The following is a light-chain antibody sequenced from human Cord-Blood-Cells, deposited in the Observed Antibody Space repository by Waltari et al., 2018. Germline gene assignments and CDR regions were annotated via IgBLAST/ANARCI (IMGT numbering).Light chain of an antibody. CDR1: QSVSSSY. CDR2: GAS. CDR3: QQYGSSPRYT. V-gene: IGKV3-20*01. Sequence: EIVLTQSPGTLSLSPGESATLSCRASQSVSSSYLAWYQQKPGPAPRLLIYGASSRATGIPDRFSGSGSGTDFTLTISRLEPEDFAVYYCQQYGSSPRYTFGQGTKLEIK. J-gene: IGKJ2*01.